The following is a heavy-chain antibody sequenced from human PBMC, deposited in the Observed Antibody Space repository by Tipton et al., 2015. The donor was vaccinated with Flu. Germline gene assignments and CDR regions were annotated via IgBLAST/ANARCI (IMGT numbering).Heavy chain of an antibody. V-gene: IGHV3-7*01. CDR2: IKQDGSER. J-gene: IGHJ6*02. CDR3: VRVRGTGKGNYYYYGMGV. CDR1: GLTFSYHW. D-gene: IGHD1-1*01. Sequence: SLRLSCAASGLTFSYHWMSWVRQAPGKGLEWVANIKQDGSERHYVDSVKGRFTISRDNAKNSLYLQMNSLRAEDTAVYYCVRVRGTGKGNYYYYGMGVWGQGTTVTVSS.